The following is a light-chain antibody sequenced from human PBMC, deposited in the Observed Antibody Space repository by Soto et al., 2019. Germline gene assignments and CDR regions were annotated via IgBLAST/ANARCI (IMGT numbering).Light chain of an antibody. V-gene: IGLV7-46*01. CDR3: LLSYSGHWM. Sequence: QAVVTQEPSLTVSPGGTVTLTCGSITGTVTSGHYPYWFQQKPGQAPRTLIYDTSNKLSWTPARFSGSLLGDKAALTLSGAQPEDEAEYYCLLSYSGHWMFSGGTKLTVL. J-gene: IGLJ3*02. CDR2: DTS. CDR1: TGTVTSGHY.